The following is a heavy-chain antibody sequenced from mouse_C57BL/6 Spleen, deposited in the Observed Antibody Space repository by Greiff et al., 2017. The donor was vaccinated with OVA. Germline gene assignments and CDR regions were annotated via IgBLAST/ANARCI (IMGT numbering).Heavy chain of an antibody. D-gene: IGHD1-1*01. CDR3: AKYYGSSYHYWYFDV. V-gene: IGHV1-55*01. Sequence: QVQLQQPGAELVKPGASVKMSCKASGYTFTSYWITWVKQRPGQGLEWIGDIYPGSGSTNYNEKFKSKATLTVDTPSSTAYMQLSSLTSEDSAVYYGAKYYGSSYHYWYFDVWGTGTTVTVSS. J-gene: IGHJ1*03. CDR2: IYPGSGST. CDR1: GYTFTSYW.